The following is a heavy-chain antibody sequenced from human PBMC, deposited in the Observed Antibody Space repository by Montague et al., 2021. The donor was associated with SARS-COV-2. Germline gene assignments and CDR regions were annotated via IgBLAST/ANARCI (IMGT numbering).Heavy chain of an antibody. CDR3: ARGAPGY. CDR1: GESFSGYW. Sequence: SETLSLTCAVYGESFSGYWWTWIRQSPGKGLEWIGGINYSGTTKYNPSLKSRVTISVDTSKNQFSLDLTSATVADTAVYYCARGAPGYWGQGTLVTVSS. J-gene: IGHJ4*02. CDR2: INYSGTT. V-gene: IGHV4-34*01.